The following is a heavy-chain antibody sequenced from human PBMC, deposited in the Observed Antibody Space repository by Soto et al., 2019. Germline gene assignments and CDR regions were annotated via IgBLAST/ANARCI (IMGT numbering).Heavy chain of an antibody. CDR3: ARADYYYGSGSYYNNWFDP. Sequence: LSLTCTVSGGSISSYYWSWIRQPPGKGLEWIGYIYYSGSTNYNPSLKSRVTISVDTSKNQFSLKLSSVTAADTAVYYCARADYYYGSGSYYNNWFDPWGQGTLVTVSS. V-gene: IGHV4-59*01. CDR2: IYYSGST. J-gene: IGHJ5*02. CDR1: GGSISSYY. D-gene: IGHD3-10*01.